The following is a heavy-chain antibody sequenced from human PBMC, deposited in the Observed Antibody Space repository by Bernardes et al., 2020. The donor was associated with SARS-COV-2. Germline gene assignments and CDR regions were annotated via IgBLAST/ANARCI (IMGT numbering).Heavy chain of an antibody. CDR2: ISCSGGST. CDR1: GFTFSSYA. D-gene: IGHD1-26*01. V-gene: IGHV3-23*01. Sequence: GGSLRLSCAASGFTFSSYAMSWVRQAPGKGLEWVSAISCSGGSTYYADSVKGRFTISSDNSKNTLYLQMNSLRAEDTAVYYCASSREGRYYFDSWGQGNLVIVSS. CDR3: ASSREGRYYFDS. J-gene: IGHJ4*02.